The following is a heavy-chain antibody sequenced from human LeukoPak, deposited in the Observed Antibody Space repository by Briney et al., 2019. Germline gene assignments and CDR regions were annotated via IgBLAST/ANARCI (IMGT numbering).Heavy chain of an antibody. CDR2: IIPIFGIA. D-gene: IGHD6-6*01. CDR3: ARDSSSDAFDI. Sequence: SVKVSCKASGGTFSSYAISWVRQAPGQGLEWMGRIIPIFGIANYAQKFQGRVTITADKSTSTAYMELSSLRSEATAVYYCARDSSSDAFDIWGQGTMVTVSS. J-gene: IGHJ3*02. CDR1: GGTFSSYA. V-gene: IGHV1-69*04.